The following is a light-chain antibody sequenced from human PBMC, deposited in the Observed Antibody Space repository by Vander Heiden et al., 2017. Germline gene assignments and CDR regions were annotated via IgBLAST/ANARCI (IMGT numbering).Light chain of an antibody. CDR2: AAS. CDR3: QQSDSTPCT. V-gene: IGKV1-39*01. J-gene: IGKJ2*02. Sequence: DIQMTQSPSSLSASVGDRVIITCRASQSISNYLNWYQQKPGRAPNLLIYAASSLQSGVPSRFSGSGSGTDFTLTISSLQPEDFATYYCQQSDSTPCTFGQGTKLEIK. CDR1: QSISNY.